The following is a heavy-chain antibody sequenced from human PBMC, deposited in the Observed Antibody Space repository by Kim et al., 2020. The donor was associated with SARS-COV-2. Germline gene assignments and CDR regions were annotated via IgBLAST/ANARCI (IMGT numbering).Heavy chain of an antibody. CDR1: GFTVSSNY. CDR3: ARGEGYCSSTSCYTLDY. CDR2: IYSGGST. J-gene: IGHJ4*02. V-gene: IGHV3-53*04. D-gene: IGHD2-2*02. Sequence: GGSLRLSCAASGFTVSSNYMSWVRQAPGKGLERVSVIYSGGSTYYADSVKGRFTISRHNSKNTLYLQMNSLRAEDTAVYYCARGEGYCSSTSCYTLDYWGQGTLVTVSS.